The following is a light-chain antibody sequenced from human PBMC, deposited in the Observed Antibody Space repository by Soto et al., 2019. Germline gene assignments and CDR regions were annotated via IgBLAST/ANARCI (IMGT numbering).Light chain of an antibody. CDR2: GAS. CDR1: QSVSSSY. Sequence: PGERVTLSCRASQSVSSSYLAWYQQKPGQSPRLLIYGASSRATGIPDRFSGSGSGTDFTLTISSLQPDDSATYYCQQYKSYSPRTFGQGTKVDIK. CDR3: QQYKSYSPRT. J-gene: IGKJ1*01. V-gene: IGKV3-20*01.